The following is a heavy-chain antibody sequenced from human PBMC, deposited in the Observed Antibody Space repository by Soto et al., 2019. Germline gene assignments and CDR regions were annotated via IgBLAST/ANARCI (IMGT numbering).Heavy chain of an antibody. Sequence: PGGSLRLSCVASGFTFSNYGMQWVRQAPGKGLEWVAIISEDGRNEYYADSVKGQFTISRDNSKNTLYLQMNSLRAEDTAVYYCAKDGYRRDGYRDAFDICGQGTMVTVSS. D-gene: IGHD5-12*01. CDR2: ISEDGRNE. CDR1: GFTFSNYG. J-gene: IGHJ3*02. CDR3: AKDGYRRDGYRDAFDI. V-gene: IGHV3-30*18.